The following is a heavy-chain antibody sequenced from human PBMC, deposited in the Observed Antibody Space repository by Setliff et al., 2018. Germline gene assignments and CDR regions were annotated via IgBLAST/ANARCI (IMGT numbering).Heavy chain of an antibody. Sequence: SETLSLTCSVSGASISSYYWTWIRQPPGKGLEWIGYIYTSGGTNYNPSLKSRVTISVDMSKNQFSLRLNSVTAADTAIYYCAKVIGYSHGYYYHYMDVWGKGTTVTVSS. CDR2: IYTSGGT. J-gene: IGHJ6*03. V-gene: IGHV4-4*08. D-gene: IGHD5-18*01. CDR1: GASISSYY. CDR3: AKVIGYSHGYYYHYMDV.